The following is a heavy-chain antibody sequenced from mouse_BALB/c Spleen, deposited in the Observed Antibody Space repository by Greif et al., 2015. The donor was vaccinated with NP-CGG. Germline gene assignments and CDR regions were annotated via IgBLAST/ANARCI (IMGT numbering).Heavy chain of an antibody. D-gene: IGHD4-1*01. J-gene: IGHJ2*01. V-gene: IGHV1-4*01. CDR1: GYTFTSYT. CDR2: INPSSGYT. CDR3: ARRREANWDYFDY. Sequence: VQLQQSGAELARPGASVKMSCKASGYTFTSYTMHWVKRRPGQGLEWIGYINPSSGYTNYNQKFKDKATLTADKSSSTAYMQLSSLTSEDSAVYYCARRREANWDYFDYWGQGTTLTVSS.